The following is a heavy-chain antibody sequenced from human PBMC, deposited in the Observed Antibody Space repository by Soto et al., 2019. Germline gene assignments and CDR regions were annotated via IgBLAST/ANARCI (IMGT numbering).Heavy chain of an antibody. V-gene: IGHV3-33*01. Sequence: GGSLRLSCAASGFTFSSYGMHWVRQAPGKGLEWVAVIWYDGSNKYYADSVKGRFTISRDNSKNTLYLQMNSLRAEDTAVYYCAREHSMDDAFDIWGKGTIVTVSS. CDR2: IWYDGSNK. J-gene: IGHJ3*02. CDR3: AREHSMDDAFDI. CDR1: GFTFSSYG. D-gene: IGHD2-21*01.